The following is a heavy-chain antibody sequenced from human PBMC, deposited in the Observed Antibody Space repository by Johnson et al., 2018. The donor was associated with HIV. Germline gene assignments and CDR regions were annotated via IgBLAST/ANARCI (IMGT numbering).Heavy chain of an antibody. CDR1: GFTFSSYA. Sequence: QVQLVESGGGVVQPGRSLRLSCAASGFTFSSYAIHWVRQAPGKGLEWVAVISYDENNKYYADSVKARFTISRDNSKNKLYLQMNSLRAEDTAVYYWAREIGYSSSWYLGSGWYPDAFDIWGQGTMVTVSS. D-gene: IGHD6-13*01. CDR2: ISYDENNK. J-gene: IGHJ3*02. V-gene: IGHV3-30-3*01. CDR3: AREIGYSSSWYLGSGWYPDAFDI.